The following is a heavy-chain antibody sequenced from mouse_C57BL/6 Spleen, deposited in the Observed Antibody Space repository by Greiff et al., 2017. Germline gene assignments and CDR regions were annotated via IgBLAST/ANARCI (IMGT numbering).Heavy chain of an antibody. J-gene: IGHJ3*01. V-gene: IGHV1-61*01. Sequence: QVQLQQPGAELVRPGSSVKLSCKASGYTFTSYWMDWVKQRPGQGLEWIGNIYPSDSETNYNQKFKDKATLTVDKSSSTAYMQLSSLTSEDSAVYYCARLTYRGNEGAYWGQGTLVTVSA. D-gene: IGHD2-14*01. CDR1: GYTFTSYW. CDR2: IYPSDSET. CDR3: ARLTYRGNEGAY.